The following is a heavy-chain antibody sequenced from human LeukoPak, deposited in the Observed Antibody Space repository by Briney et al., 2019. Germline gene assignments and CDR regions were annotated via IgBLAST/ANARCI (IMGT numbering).Heavy chain of an antibody. CDR2: INYSGST. J-gene: IGHJ5*02. Sequence: SETLSLTCAVYGGSFSGYYWSWIRQPPGKGLEWIGEINYSGSTNYNPSLRSRVTISVDTSKNQFSLKLSSVTAADTAVYYCARGTIVVVPAAPGKWFDPWGQGTLVTVSS. D-gene: IGHD2-2*01. CDR1: GGSFSGYY. V-gene: IGHV4-34*01. CDR3: ARGTIVVVPAAPGKWFDP.